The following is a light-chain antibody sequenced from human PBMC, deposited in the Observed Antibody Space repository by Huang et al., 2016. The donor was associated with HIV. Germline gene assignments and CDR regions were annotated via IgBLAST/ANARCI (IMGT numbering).Light chain of an antibody. J-gene: IGKJ3*01. Sequence: DIVMTQSPDSLAVSLGERATINCKSSQSVLYSSNNKKYLDWYQQKPGQPPKLRIYWASTRESGVPDRFSVSGSGTDFTLTISSLQAEDVAVYYCQQYYSTPLTFGPGTKVDIK. CDR2: WAS. V-gene: IGKV4-1*01. CDR3: QQYYSTPLT. CDR1: QSVLYSSNNKKY.